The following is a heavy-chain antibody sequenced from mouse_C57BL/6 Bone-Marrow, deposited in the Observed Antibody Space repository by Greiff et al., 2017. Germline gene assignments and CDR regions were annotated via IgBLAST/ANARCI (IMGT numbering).Heavy chain of an antibody. D-gene: IGHD1-1*01. CDR2: ISYGGSYT. V-gene: IGHV5-4*01. Sequence: EVQLVESGGGLVKPGGSLKLSCAASGFTFSSYAMSWVRQTPEKRLEWVATISYGGSYTYYPDNVKGRFTSSRDNAKNNLYLQMSHRKSEDTAMYYCARGGSKDYWGQGTTLTVSS. CDR3: ARGGSKDY. J-gene: IGHJ2*01. CDR1: GFTFSSYA.